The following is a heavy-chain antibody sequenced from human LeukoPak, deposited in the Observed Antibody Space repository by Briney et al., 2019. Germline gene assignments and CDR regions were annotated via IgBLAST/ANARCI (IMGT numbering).Heavy chain of an antibody. CDR3: TRDPRHFDS. CDR1: GFPFNPYS. CDR2: ISSSGTYI. J-gene: IGHJ5*01. V-gene: IGHV3-21*01. Sequence: PGGSLRLSCAASGFPFNPYSMNWVRQAPGKGLEWVSSISSSGTYIYYADSVKGRFTISRDNAKNSLYLQMSSLRAEDTAVYYCTRDPRHFDSCGQGTLVTVSS. D-gene: IGHD6-6*01.